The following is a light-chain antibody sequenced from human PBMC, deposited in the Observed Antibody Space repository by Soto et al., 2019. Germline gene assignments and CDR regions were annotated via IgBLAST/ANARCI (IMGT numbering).Light chain of an antibody. CDR1: QSVDSY. Sequence: IGVTQSPPAVSLSPGERATLSCRASQSVDSYLVWYQQKPGQAPRLLIFGASNRATGVPARFSGSGSGTDFTLTINSVEPDDFAVYYCQQRDSWPITFGQGTRLEIK. V-gene: IGKV3-11*01. CDR2: GAS. CDR3: QQRDSWPIT. J-gene: IGKJ5*01.